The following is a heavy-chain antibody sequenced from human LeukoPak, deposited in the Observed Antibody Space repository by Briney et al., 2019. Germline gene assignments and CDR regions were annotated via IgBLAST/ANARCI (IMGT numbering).Heavy chain of an antibody. V-gene: IGHV3-53*01. CDR3: AKDGDGNYYDSSGYSDY. Sequence: PGGSLRLSCAASGFTVSSNYMSWVRQAPGKGLEWVSVIYSGGSTYYADSVKGRFTISRDNSKNTLYLQMNSLRAEDTAVYYCAKDGDGNYYDSSGYSDYWGQGTLVTVSS. CDR1: GFTVSSNY. CDR2: IYSGGST. D-gene: IGHD3-22*01. J-gene: IGHJ4*02.